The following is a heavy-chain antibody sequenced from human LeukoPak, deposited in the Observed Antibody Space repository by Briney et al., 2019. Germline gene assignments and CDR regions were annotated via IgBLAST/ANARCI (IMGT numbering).Heavy chain of an antibody. J-gene: IGHJ4*02. CDR3: ARERELLNDY. V-gene: IGHV4-61*02. CDR2: IYTSGST. D-gene: IGHD1-26*01. Sequence: PSQTLSLTCTVSGGSIGSGSYYWSWIRQPAGKGLEWIGRIYTSGSTNYNPSLKSRVTISVDTSKNQFSLKLSSVTAADTAVYYCARERELLNDYWGQGTLVIVSS. CDR1: GGSIGSGSYY.